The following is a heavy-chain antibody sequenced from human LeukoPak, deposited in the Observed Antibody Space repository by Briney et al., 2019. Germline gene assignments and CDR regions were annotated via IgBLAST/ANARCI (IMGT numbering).Heavy chain of an antibody. CDR3: ARHQAYYVSGSFGSIDY. Sequence: SETLSLTCTVPGGSISSYYWSWIRQPPGKGLEWVGYIYYSGSTNYNPSLKSRVTISVDTSKNQFSLKLSSVTAADTAVYYCARHQAYYVSGSFGSIDYWGQGTLVTVSS. D-gene: IGHD3-10*01. V-gene: IGHV4-59*08. CDR2: IYYSGST. J-gene: IGHJ4*02. CDR1: GGSISSYY.